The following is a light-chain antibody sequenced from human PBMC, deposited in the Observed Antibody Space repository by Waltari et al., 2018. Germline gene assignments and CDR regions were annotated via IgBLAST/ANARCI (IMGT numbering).Light chain of an antibody. CDR2: DNN. Sequence: QSVLTQPPSVSAAPGQKVIISCSGSSSNIGNNDVSWYLHLPGTAPQLPITDNNKRPSGMPDRFSGSKSGTSATLGITGLQTGDEADYYCATWDSSLSAVLFGGGTKLTVL. V-gene: IGLV1-51*01. CDR3: ATWDSSLSAVL. J-gene: IGLJ3*02. CDR1: SSNIGNND.